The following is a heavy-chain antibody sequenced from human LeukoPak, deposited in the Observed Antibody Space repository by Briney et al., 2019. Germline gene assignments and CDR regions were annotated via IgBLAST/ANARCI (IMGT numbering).Heavy chain of an antibody. CDR3: ARARQQLVRSDY. J-gene: IGHJ4*02. Sequence: ASVKVSCKASGYTFTSYYMHWVRQAPGQGLEWMGWINPNSGGTNYAQKFQGRVTMTRDTSISTAYMELSRLRSDDTAVYYCARARQQLVRSDYWGQGTLVTVSS. D-gene: IGHD6-13*01. V-gene: IGHV1-2*02. CDR1: GYTFTSYY. CDR2: INPNSGGT.